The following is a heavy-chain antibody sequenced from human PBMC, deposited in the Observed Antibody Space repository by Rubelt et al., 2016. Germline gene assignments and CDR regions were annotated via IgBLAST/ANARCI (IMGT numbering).Heavy chain of an antibody. D-gene: IGHD5-18*01. Sequence: QESGPGLVKPPETLSLTCTVSGGSISSYYWNWIRQPPGKGLEWLALIYWDDDKRYSPSLKSRFTITKDTSKNQVVLTMTNMDPVDEATYYCADSEYTYGRFDYWGQGTLVTVSS. CDR1: GGSISSYYW. V-gene: IGHV2-5*08. CDR2: IYWDDDK. J-gene: IGHJ4*02. CDR3: ADSEYTYGRFDY.